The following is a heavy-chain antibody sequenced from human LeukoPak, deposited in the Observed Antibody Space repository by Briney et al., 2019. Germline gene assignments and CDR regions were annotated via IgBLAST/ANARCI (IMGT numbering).Heavy chain of an antibody. CDR1: GLTVSSKS. CDR3: ARDEAQGYGYGRVDY. D-gene: IGHD5-18*01. V-gene: IGHV3-53*01. J-gene: IGHJ4*02. Sequence: PGGSLRLSCAASGLTVSSKSMSWVRQAPGKGLEWVSVIYSGGNTYYADSVKGRFTISRDNSKNTLYLQMNSLRAEDTAVYYCARDEAQGYGYGRVDYWGQGTLVTVSS. CDR2: IYSGGNT.